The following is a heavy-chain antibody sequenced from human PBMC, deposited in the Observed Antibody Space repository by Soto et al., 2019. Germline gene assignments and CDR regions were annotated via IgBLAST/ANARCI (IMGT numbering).Heavy chain of an antibody. D-gene: IGHD3-16*01. Sequence: GDSVKVSCKASGYTFTSYDINWVRQATGQRLEWKGWMNPNSGNTGYAQKFQGRVTMTRNTSISTTYMELSSLRSEDTAVYYCARAWGIPRDYWGQGTLVTVSS. CDR3: ARAWGIPRDY. CDR2: MNPNSGNT. CDR1: GYTFTSYD. V-gene: IGHV1-8*01. J-gene: IGHJ4*02.